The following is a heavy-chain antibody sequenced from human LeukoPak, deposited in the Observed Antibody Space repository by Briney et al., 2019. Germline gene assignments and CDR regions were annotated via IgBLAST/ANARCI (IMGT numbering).Heavy chain of an antibody. J-gene: IGHJ5*02. CDR1: GGTFSSYA. Sequence: AASVKVSCKASGGTFSSYAISWVRQAPGQGLEWMGGIIPTFGTANYAQKFQGRVTITADESTSTAYMELSSLRSEDTAVYYCARDPDTTENYNWFDPWGQGTLVTVSS. CDR2: IIPTFGTA. V-gene: IGHV1-69*01. D-gene: IGHD4-17*01. CDR3: ARDPDTTENYNWFDP.